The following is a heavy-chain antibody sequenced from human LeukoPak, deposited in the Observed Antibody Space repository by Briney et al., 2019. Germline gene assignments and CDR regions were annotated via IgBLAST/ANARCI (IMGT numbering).Heavy chain of an antibody. Sequence: GRSLRLSCAASGFTFSNGWMSWVRQAPGKGLEWVGRIKSKSERGTTDYAAPVKGRFTISRDGSTNTVYLHMNSLKTEGTAVYFCTSNLYCSTSSCYTLDNWGQGTLVAVSP. CDR3: TSNLYCSTSSCYTLDN. D-gene: IGHD2-2*02. CDR1: GFTFSNGW. CDR2: IKSKSERGTT. J-gene: IGHJ4*02. V-gene: IGHV3-15*01.